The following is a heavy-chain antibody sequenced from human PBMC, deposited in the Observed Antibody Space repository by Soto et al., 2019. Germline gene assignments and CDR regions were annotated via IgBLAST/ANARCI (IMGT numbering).Heavy chain of an antibody. CDR3: ARVWFRDY. Sequence: EVQLVESGGGLVQPGGSLRLSCAASGFTFSTYWMSWVRQTPGKGLEWVANINEDGSERYYVDSVKGRFTISRDNAKTSLYLQMNSLRGEDTAVYYCARVWFRDYWVQGTLVTVSS. V-gene: IGHV3-7*05. J-gene: IGHJ4*02. D-gene: IGHD2-21*01. CDR1: GFTFSTYW. CDR2: INEDGSER.